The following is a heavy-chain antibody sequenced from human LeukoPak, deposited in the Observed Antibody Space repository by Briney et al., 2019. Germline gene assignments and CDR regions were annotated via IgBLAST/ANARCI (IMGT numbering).Heavy chain of an antibody. J-gene: IGHJ5*02. CDR1: GGSFSGYY. CDR2: INHSGST. Sequence: SETLSLTCAVYGGSFSGYYWSWIRQPPGKGLEWIGEINHSGSTYYNPSLKSRVTISVDTSKNQFSLKLSSVTAADTAVYYCARGNSWWFDPWGQGTLVTVSS. V-gene: IGHV4-34*01. D-gene: IGHD1-7*01. CDR3: ARGNSWWFDP.